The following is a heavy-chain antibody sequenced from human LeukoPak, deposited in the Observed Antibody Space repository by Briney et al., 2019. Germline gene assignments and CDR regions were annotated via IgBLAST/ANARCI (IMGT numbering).Heavy chain of an antibody. Sequence: PGRSLRLSCAASGFTFDDYAMHWVRQAPGKGLEWVSGISWNSGSIGYADSVKGRFTISRDNAKNSLYLQMNSLRAEDTALYYCAKASRIPLLWFWEASNGMDVWGQGTTVTVSS. CDR1: GFTFDDYA. CDR2: ISWNSGSI. D-gene: IGHD3-10*01. J-gene: IGHJ6*02. V-gene: IGHV3-9*01. CDR3: AKASRIPLLWFWEASNGMDV.